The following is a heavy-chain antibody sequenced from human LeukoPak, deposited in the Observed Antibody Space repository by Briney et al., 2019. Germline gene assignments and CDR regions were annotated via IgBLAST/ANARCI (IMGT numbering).Heavy chain of an antibody. D-gene: IGHD3-10*01. J-gene: IGHJ3*02. CDR1: GGSISSSSYY. V-gene: IGHV4-39*07. CDR2: IYYSGST. Sequence: SETLSLTCTVSGGSISSSSYYWGWIRQPPGKGLEWIGSIYYSGSTYYNPSLKSRVTISIDTSKNQFSLKLSSVTAADTAVYYCARGGSGYDAFGIWGQGTMVTASS. CDR3: ARGGSGYDAFGI.